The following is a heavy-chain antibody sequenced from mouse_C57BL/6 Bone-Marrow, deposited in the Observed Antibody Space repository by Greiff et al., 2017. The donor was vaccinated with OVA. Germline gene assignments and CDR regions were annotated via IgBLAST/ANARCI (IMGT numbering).Heavy chain of an antibody. CDR1: GFTFSDFY. Sequence: DVKLVESGGGLVQSGRSLRLSCATSGFTFSDFYMEWVRQAPGKGLEWIAASRNKANDYTTEYSASVKGRFIVSRDTSQSILYLQMNALRAEDTAIYYCARDASDYGSSYWYFDVWGTGTTVTVSS. J-gene: IGHJ1*03. D-gene: IGHD1-1*01. V-gene: IGHV7-1*01. CDR3: ARDASDYGSSYWYFDV. CDR2: SRNKANDYTT.